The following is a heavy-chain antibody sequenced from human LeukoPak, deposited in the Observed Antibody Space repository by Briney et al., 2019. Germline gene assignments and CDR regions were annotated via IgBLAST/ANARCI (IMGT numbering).Heavy chain of an antibody. CDR1: GFTFSSYA. D-gene: IGHD1-1*01. J-gene: IGHJ4*02. CDR3: AKDEWSGTKIFDPTRGYYFDY. V-gene: IGHV3-23*01. CDR2: ISGSGGST. Sequence: GGSLRLSCAASGFTFSSYAMSWVRQAPGKGLEWVSAISGSGGSTYYADSVKGRFTISRDNSKNTLYLQMNSLRAEDTAVYYCAKDEWSGTKIFDPTRGYYFDYWGQGTLVTVSS.